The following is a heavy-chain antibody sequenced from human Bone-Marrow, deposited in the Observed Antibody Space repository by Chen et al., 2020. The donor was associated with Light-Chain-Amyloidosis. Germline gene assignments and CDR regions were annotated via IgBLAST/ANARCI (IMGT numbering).Heavy chain of an antibody. V-gene: IGHV4-39*01. D-gene: IGHD2-21*02. CDR2: IYYSGST. J-gene: IGHJ3*02. CDR1: GGSISSSSYY. CDR3: ARTQIVVVTQHAFDI. Sequence: QLQMQESGPGMVKPSETLYLTCTVSGGSISSSSYYWGWISQPPGKGLEWIGSIYYSGSTYYNPSLKSRVTIYVDTSKNQFSLKLSSVTAADTAVYYCARTQIVVVTQHAFDIWGQGTMVTVSS.